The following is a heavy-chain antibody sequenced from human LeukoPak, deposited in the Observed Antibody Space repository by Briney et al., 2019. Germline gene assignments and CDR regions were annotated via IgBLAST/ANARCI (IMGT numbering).Heavy chain of an antibody. CDR2: IYPGDSDT. Sequence: GESLKISCKGSGSSFTSFWIGWVRQMPGKGLEWMGIIYPGDSDTRYSPSFQGQVTISADKSITTAYLQWSSLKASDTAMYYCSRQGGTDAFDIWGQGTMVTVSS. D-gene: IGHD3-16*01. J-gene: IGHJ3*02. V-gene: IGHV5-51*01. CDR3: SRQGGTDAFDI. CDR1: GSSFTSFW.